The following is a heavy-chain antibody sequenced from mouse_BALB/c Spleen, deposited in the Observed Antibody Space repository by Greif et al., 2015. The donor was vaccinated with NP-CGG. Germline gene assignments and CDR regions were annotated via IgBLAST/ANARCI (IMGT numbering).Heavy chain of an antibody. Sequence: EVKLMESGGGLVQPGGSRKLSCAASGFTFSSFGMHWVRQAPEKGLEWVAYISSGSSTIYYADTVKGRFTISRDNPKNTLFLQMTSLKSEDTAMYYCARSYYGSSYAMDYWGQGTSVTVSS. J-gene: IGHJ4*01. CDR2: ISSGSSTI. CDR1: GFTFSSFG. V-gene: IGHV5-17*02. CDR3: ARSYYGSSYAMDY. D-gene: IGHD1-1*01.